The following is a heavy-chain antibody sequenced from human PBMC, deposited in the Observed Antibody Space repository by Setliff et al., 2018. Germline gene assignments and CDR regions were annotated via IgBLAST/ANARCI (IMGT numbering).Heavy chain of an antibody. CDR3: ARGSTMIQGVRLYYHGLDV. Sequence: PSETLSLTCAVSGGSISSGSYYWSWIRQPAGKGLEWVGRLHTSGSTNYNPSLKGRVTISLDTSNNQFSLKLSSVTAADTAVYYCARGSTMIQGVRLYYHGLDVWGQGTTVTVSS. CDR1: GGSISSGSYY. V-gene: IGHV4-61*02. J-gene: IGHJ6*02. D-gene: IGHD3-10*01. CDR2: LHTSGST.